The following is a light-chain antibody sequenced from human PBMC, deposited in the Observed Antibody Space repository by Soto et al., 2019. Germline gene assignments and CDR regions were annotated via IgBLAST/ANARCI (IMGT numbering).Light chain of an antibody. J-gene: IGKJ1*01. Sequence: EIVLTQSPDTLSLSPGERATLSFRASQSVSSSLAWYQQKPGQAPRLLIYDASNRATGIPARFSGSGSGTDFTLTISSLEPEDFAVYYCQQRTKWRTFGQGTKVDI. V-gene: IGKV3-11*01. CDR2: DAS. CDR1: QSVSSS. CDR3: QQRTKWRT.